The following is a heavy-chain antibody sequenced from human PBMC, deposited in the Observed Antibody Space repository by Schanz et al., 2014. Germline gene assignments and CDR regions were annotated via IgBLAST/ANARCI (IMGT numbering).Heavy chain of an antibody. CDR2: ISYSGTT. Sequence: QVQLQESGPGLVKPSPTLSLTCTVSGGSVSSGGDYWSWIRQHPGKGLEWIGFISYSGTTDYNPSLKSRVTRSVDTSKNQFSLNLSSATAADTAVYYCARDRGHGDLPGDIWGQGTMVTVSS. D-gene: IGHD4-17*01. CDR3: ARDRGHGDLPGDI. V-gene: IGHV4-31*03. J-gene: IGHJ3*02. CDR1: GGSVSSGGDY.